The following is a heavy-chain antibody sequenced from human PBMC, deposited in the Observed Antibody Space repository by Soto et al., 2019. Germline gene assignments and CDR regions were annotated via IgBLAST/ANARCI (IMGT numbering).Heavy chain of an antibody. CDR2: ISGSGGST. J-gene: IGHJ4*02. CDR1: GFTFSSYA. CDR3: AKDSERDYYGSGSYYNGIDY. V-gene: IGHV3-23*01. Sequence: PGGSLRLSCAASGFTFSSYAMSWVRQAPGKGLEWVSAISGSGGSTYYADSVKGRFTISRDNSKNTLYLQMNSLRAEDTAVYYCAKDSERDYYGSGSYYNGIDYWGQGTLVTVSS. D-gene: IGHD3-10*01.